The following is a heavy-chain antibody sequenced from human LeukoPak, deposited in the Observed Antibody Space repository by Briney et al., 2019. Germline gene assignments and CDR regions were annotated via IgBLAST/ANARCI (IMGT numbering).Heavy chain of an antibody. CDR1: GFIVSSTY. CDR2: IYSGGNT. V-gene: IGHV3-53*01. CDR3: VRGDIYSSGQYLDY. D-gene: IGHD3-22*01. Sequence: HSRGSLRLSCAASGFIVSSTYMNWVRQHPEEGLGWLSVIYSGGNTDYATSVKGRFTISRDTDKNTLSLQMTSLKVEDRAVYHCVRGDIYSSGQYLDYWGQGILVTVSS. J-gene: IGHJ4*02.